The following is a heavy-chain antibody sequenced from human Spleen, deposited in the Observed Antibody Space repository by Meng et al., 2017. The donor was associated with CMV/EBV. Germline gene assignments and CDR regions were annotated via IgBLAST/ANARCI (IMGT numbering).Heavy chain of an antibody. V-gene: IGHV4-30-4*08. J-gene: IGHJ3*01. Sequence: LPCPVSGGSLGSTSYYWNWSRQPPGKGLEWIAYIYNAGSTAYNPSLKSRVTVSMDTSRSQFSLILTSVTAADTAMYYCARGLGAFDFWGQGTMVTVSS. CDR2: IYNAGST. D-gene: IGHD3/OR15-3a*01. CDR1: GGSLGSTSYY. CDR3: ARGLGAFDF.